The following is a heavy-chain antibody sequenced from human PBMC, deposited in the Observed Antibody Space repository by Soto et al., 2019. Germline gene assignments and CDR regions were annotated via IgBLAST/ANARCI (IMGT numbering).Heavy chain of an antibody. CDR3: AKDRQQLVFRWLDP. V-gene: IGHV3-30*18. Sequence: GGALRLSWAPSGFTFSTYGRHWVRRAPGKGREWVAVISYDGSNKYYADSGKGRFTISRDNSKNTLYLQMNSLRAEDTAVYYCAKDRQQLVFRWLDPWGQRTLVTVSS. J-gene: IGHJ5*02. CDR1: GFTFSTYG. D-gene: IGHD6-13*01. CDR2: ISYDGSNK.